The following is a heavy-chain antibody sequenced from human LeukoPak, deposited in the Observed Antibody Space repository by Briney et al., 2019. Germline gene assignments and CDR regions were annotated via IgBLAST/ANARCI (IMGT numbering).Heavy chain of an antibody. D-gene: IGHD5-18*01. V-gene: IGHV3-23*01. CDR1: GFTFSSYA. J-gene: IGHJ3*02. CDR3: ASPIDTAMVLDAFDI. CDR2: ISGSGGST. Sequence: GGSLRLSCAASGFTFSSYAMSWVRQAPGKGLEWGSAISGSGGSTYYADSVKGRFTISRDNSKNTLYLQMNSLRAEDTAVYYCASPIDTAMVLDAFDIWAQGPMVPVSS.